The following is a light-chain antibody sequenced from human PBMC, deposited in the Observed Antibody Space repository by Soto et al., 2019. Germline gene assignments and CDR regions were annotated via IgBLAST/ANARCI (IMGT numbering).Light chain of an antibody. CDR3: QQRRDWPLT. J-gene: IGKJ4*01. CDR1: QSLNSY. V-gene: IGKV3-11*01. Sequence: EIVLTQSPATLSLSPGERATLSCRASQSLNSYLAWFQQKPGQAPRLLIYDASNRATGIPARFSGSGSGTDFTLTISSLEAEDCAVYYCQQRRDWPLTFGGGIKVEIK. CDR2: DAS.